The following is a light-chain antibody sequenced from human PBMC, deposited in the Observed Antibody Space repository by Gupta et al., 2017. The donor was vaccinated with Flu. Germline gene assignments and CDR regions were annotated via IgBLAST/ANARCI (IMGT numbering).Light chain of an antibody. CDR1: SSNIGINY. CDR3: GTWDNSLSAMV. Sequence: QSVLTQPPSVSAAPGQKVTFSCSGSSSNIGINYVSWYQQIPGTAPKLLIYENDKRPSGIPDRFSGSKSDTSATLGITGLQTGDEADYYCGTWDNSLSAMVFGGGTKLAVL. V-gene: IGLV1-51*01. CDR2: END. J-gene: IGLJ2*01.